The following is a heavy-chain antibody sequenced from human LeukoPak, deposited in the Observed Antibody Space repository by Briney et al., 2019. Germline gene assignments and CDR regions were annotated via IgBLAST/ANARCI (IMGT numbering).Heavy chain of an antibody. J-gene: IGHJ4*02. Sequence: SVKVSCKASGYTFTSYAISWVRQAPGQGLEWMGGIIPIFGTANYAQKFQGRVTIIADESTSTAYMELSSLRSEDTAVYYCARDLRSSSWYLFYYWGQGTLVTVSS. V-gene: IGHV1-69*13. CDR1: GYTFTSYA. D-gene: IGHD6-13*01. CDR2: IIPIFGTA. CDR3: ARDLRSSSWYLFYY.